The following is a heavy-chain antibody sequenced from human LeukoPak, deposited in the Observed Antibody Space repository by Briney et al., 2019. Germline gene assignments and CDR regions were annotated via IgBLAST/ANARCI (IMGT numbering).Heavy chain of an antibody. V-gene: IGHV1-18*01. CDR3: AREKQSVGASGDY. D-gene: IGHD1-26*01. CDR1: AQTFTRYG. Sequence: GASVKVSCKASAQTFTRYGISWVRLAPGQGLEWMAWISAYNGNTNYAQKLQGRVTMTTDTSTSTAYMELRSLRSDDTAVYYCAREKQSVGASGDYWGQGTLVTVSS. J-gene: IGHJ4*02. CDR2: ISAYNGNT.